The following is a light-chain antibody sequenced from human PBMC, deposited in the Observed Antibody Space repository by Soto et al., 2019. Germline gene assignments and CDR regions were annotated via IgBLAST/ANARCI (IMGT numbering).Light chain of an antibody. CDR3: QQYESFPLT. V-gene: IGKV1-33*01. J-gene: IGKJ4*01. Sequence: IPMTQAPSSLSASVGDRVTIICQARPDISNYLSWYQVKPGQAPKLLIYDASNMQRGVPSRFSGNRSGTDFSFTISSLESEDFASYYCQQYESFPLTFGGGTKVDIK. CDR1: PDISNY. CDR2: DAS.